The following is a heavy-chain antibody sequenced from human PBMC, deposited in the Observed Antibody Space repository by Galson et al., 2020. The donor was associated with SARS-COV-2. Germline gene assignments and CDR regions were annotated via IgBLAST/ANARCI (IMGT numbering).Heavy chain of an antibody. CDR3: ARHTVTTLADI. CDR2: IYWDDDK. V-gene: IGHV2-5*08. CDR1: GFSLSTSGMC. Sequence: SGPTLVKPTQTLTLTCTFSGFSLSTSGMCVSWIRQPPGKALEWLALIYWDDDKRYSPSLKSRLTITKDTSKNQVVLTMTNMDPVDTATYYCARHTVTTLADIWGQGTMVTVSS. D-gene: IGHD4-17*01. J-gene: IGHJ3*02.